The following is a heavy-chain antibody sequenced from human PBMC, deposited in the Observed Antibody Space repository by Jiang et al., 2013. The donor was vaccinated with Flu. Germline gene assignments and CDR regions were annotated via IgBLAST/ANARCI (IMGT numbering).Heavy chain of an antibody. Sequence: IGSIYYSGSTYXNPSLKSRVTISVDTSKNQXSLKLSSVTAADTAVYYCARDRPAPKYYYYYGMDVWGQGTTVTVSS. J-gene: IGHJ6*02. V-gene: IGHV4-39*07. CDR3: ARDRPAPKYYYYYGMDV. CDR2: IYYSGST. D-gene: IGHD6-6*01.